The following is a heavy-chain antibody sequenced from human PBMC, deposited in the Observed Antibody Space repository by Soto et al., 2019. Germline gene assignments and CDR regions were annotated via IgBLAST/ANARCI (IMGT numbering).Heavy chain of an antibody. D-gene: IGHD3-9*01. V-gene: IGHV2-5*02. Sequence: QITLKESGPTLVKPTQTLTLTCTFSGFSLSTSGVGVGWIRQPPGKALEWLALIYWDDDKRYSPSLKSRLTLTTSTAKNQVLLTRPNMDPADTATYYCAHSMLGILPSYGMAVRGQGTTVPVSS. CDR1: GFSLSTSGVG. J-gene: IGHJ6*02. CDR2: IYWDDDK. CDR3: AHSMLGILPSYGMAV.